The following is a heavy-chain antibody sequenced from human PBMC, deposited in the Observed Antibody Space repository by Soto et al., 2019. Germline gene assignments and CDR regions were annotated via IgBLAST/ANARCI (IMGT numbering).Heavy chain of an antibody. D-gene: IGHD6-19*01. CDR2: IIPIFGTA. V-gene: IGHV1-69*01. CDR1: GGTFSSYA. J-gene: IGHJ4*02. Sequence: QVQLVQSGAEVKKPGSSVKVSCKASGGTFSSYAISWVRQAPGQGLEWMGGIIPIFGTANYAQKFQGRVTITADESTSTAYMELSSLRSEATAVYYCARDLVGGIAVAGNFDYWGQGTLVTVSS. CDR3: ARDLVGGIAVAGNFDY.